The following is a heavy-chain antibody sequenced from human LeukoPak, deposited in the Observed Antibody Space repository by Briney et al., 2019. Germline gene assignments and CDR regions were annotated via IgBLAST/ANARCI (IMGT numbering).Heavy chain of an antibody. D-gene: IGHD2/OR15-2a*01. CDR1: GFPLSNFW. CDR2: IISDGTTT. CDR3: TRDWRNMAFDY. J-gene: IGHJ4*02. V-gene: IGHV3-74*01. Sequence: GGSLRLSCTASGFPLSNFWMHWVRQVPGKGLVWVSRIISDGTTTSYADSVKGRFTISRDNAKNNLYLQMNSLRAEDTAVYYCTRDWRNMAFDYWGQGTLVTVSS.